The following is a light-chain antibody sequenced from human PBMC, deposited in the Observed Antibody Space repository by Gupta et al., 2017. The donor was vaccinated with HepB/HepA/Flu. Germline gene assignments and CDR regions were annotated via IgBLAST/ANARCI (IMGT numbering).Light chain of an antibody. CDR1: QSVSSY. V-gene: IGKV3-11*01. CDR3: QQRSNGFT. CDR2: DAS. J-gene: IGKJ3*01. Sequence: IVLTQSPATLSLSPGERATPSCRTSQSVSSYLAWYQQKPGQAPRLPIYDASNRATGIPARFSGSGSGTDFTLTISSLEPEDSAVYYCQQRSNGFTFGPGTKMDIK.